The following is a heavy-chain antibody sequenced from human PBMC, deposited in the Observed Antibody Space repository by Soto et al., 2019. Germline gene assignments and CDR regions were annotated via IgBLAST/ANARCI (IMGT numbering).Heavy chain of an antibody. CDR2: ISSRSSNI. V-gene: IGHV3-21*01. J-gene: IGHJ4*02. CDR3: ARDTKMLAPLIYMDH. Sequence: GGSLRLSCAASGFTFNIYSMNWVRQAPGKGLEWVSSISSRSSNIDYADSVKGRFTISRDNANNSLYLQMNNLSADDTAVYYCARDTKMLAPLIYMDHWGRGTLVTVSS. CDR1: GFTFNIYS. D-gene: IGHD3-22*01.